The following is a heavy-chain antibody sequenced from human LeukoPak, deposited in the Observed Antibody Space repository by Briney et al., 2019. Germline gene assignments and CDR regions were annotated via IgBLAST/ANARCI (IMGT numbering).Heavy chain of an antibody. D-gene: IGHD6-19*01. CDR1: GLIFSTYA. Sequence: GGSLRLSCAASGLIFSTYAMSWVRQPPGKGLEWISAISGSGGSAYYADSVRGRFTISRDNSKNTLYLQMNSLRAEDTAVYYCAKVLEGWLAFDCWGQGALVTVSS. CDR2: ISGSGGSA. V-gene: IGHV3-23*01. CDR3: AKVLEGWLAFDC. J-gene: IGHJ4*02.